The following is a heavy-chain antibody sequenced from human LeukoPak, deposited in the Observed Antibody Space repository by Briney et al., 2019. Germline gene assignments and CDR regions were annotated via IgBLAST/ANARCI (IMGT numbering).Heavy chain of an antibody. CDR1: GFTFSSYW. D-gene: IGHD5-24*01. J-gene: IGHJ4*02. CDR3: ARSREPGRDGDY. V-gene: IGHV3-74*01. Sequence: GGSLRLSCAASGFTFSSYWTHWVRRAPGKGLVWVSRISSDGTSPSYADSVKGRFTLSRDNAKNTVYLQMNSLRAEDTAVYYCARSREPGRDGDYWGQGTLVTVSS. CDR2: ISSDGTSP.